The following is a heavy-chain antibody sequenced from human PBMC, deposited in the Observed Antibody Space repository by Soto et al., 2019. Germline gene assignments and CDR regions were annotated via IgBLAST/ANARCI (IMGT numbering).Heavy chain of an antibody. CDR2: ISYSGST. J-gene: IGHJ5*02. Sequence: SETLSLTCTVSGVSVTSASFYWNWIRQPPGKALEWIGFISYSGSTNSNPSLRSRVTISVDTSKNQFSLKLNSVTAADTAVYFCAGGDAINWFDPWGQGTLVTVSS. V-gene: IGHV4-61*01. CDR3: AGGDAINWFDP. CDR1: GVSVTSASFY. D-gene: IGHD2-2*01.